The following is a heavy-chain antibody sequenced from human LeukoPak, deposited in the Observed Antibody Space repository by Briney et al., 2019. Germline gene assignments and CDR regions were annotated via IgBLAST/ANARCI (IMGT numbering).Heavy chain of an antibody. Sequence: GASVKVSCKASGGTFSSYAISWVRQPPGQGLEWMGGIIPIFGTANYAQKFQGRVTITADESTSTAYMELSSLGSEDTAVYYCARGGEYCSGGSCYSGYYYYGMDVWGQGTTVTVSS. CDR3: ARGGEYCSGGSCYSGYYYYGMDV. CDR2: IIPIFGTA. D-gene: IGHD2-15*01. CDR1: GGTFSSYA. J-gene: IGHJ6*02. V-gene: IGHV1-69*13.